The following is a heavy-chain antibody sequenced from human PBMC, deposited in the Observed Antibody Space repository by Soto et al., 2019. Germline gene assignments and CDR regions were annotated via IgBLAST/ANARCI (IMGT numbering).Heavy chain of an antibody. CDR2: IWYDGSNK. Sequence: QVQLVESGGGVVQPGRSLRLSCAASGFTFSSYGMHWVRQAPGKGLEWVAVIWYDGSNKYYADSVKGRFTISRDNSKNTLYLQMNSLRAEDTAVYYCAREGEHRILDYYYYGMDVWGQGTTVTVFS. V-gene: IGHV3-33*01. CDR1: GFTFSSYG. CDR3: AREGEHRILDYYYYGMDV. J-gene: IGHJ6*02. D-gene: IGHD3-9*01.